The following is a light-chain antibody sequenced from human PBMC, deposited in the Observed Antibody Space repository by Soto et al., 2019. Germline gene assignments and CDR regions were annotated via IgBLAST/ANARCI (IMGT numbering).Light chain of an antibody. V-gene: IGKV1-5*01. CDR1: QSISSW. Sequence: EIQLKMAPATPSVTNGVRVTITFRVSQSISSWLAWYQRKPGKAPKLLIHDASTLESGIPSRFSGSGSGTEFTLTISSLQPDDFATYYCQPYNSYWPFCQVTKVDIK. CDR3: QPYNSYWP. CDR2: DAS. J-gene: IGKJ1*01.